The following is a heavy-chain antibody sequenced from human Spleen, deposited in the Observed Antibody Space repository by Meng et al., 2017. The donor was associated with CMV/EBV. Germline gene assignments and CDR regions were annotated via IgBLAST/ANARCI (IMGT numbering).Heavy chain of an antibody. Sequence: CTASGYTYVSYGISWVRQAPGHGLEWLGWINPGSGATKYAQKFQGRVTMTRDTSITTAYMELDSLGSDDTAVYYCARKVILFKGWFDSWGQGTLVTVSS. CDR3: ARKVILFKGWFDS. J-gene: IGHJ5*01. V-gene: IGHV1-2*02. CDR1: GYTYVSYG. D-gene: IGHD2/OR15-2a*01. CDR2: INPGSGAT.